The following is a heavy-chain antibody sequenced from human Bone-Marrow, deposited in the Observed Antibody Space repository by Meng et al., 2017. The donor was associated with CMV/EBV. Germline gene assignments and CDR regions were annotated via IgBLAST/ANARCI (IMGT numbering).Heavy chain of an antibody. J-gene: IGHJ3*02. V-gene: IGHV1-18*01. D-gene: IGHD2-2*01. CDR2: ISAYNGNT. CDR3: ASTHPRGREIAIVVVPAAYDAFDI. Sequence: ASVKVSCKASGYTFTSYGISWVRQAPGQGLEWMGWISAYNGNTNYAQKLQGRVTMTTDTSTSTAYMELRSLRSDDTAVYYCASTHPRGREIAIVVVPAAYDAFDIWGQGTMVTVSS. CDR1: GYTFTSYG.